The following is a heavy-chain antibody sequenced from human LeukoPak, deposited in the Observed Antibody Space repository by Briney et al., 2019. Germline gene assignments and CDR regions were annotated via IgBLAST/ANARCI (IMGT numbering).Heavy chain of an antibody. CDR3: AASLPNIVVVPAAKGPFGS. J-gene: IGHJ5*02. CDR1: GFTFSNYA. V-gene: IGHV3-23*01. D-gene: IGHD2-2*01. Sequence: PGGSLRLSCAASGFTFSNYAMSWVRQAPGKGLEWVSGINGGGGGGTFHADSVRGRFTISRDNSKNTLCLQMSSLRAEDTAVYYCAASLPNIVVVPAAKGPFGSWGQGTLVTVSS. CDR2: INGGGGGGT.